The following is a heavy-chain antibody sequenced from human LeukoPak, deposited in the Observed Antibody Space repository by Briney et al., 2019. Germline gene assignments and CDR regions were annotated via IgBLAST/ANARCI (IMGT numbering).Heavy chain of an antibody. CDR3: ARHGLGGGRTGSGMDV. D-gene: IGHD2-15*01. V-gene: IGHV4-59*01. J-gene: IGHJ6*02. CDR1: GGSISRYY. CDR2: IYYSGSS. Sequence: SETLSLTGTVSGGSISRYYWSWIRQPPGKGLEWIGDIYYSGSSNYNPSLTSRVTISVDTSKNQFSLKLSSLTTADTAVYCCARHGLGGGRTGSGMDVWGQGTTVTVSS.